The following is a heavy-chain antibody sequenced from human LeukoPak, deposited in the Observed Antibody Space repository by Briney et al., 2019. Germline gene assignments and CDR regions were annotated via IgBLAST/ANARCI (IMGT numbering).Heavy chain of an antibody. J-gene: IGHJ4*02. CDR3: ARDGGAEEGIDY. D-gene: IGHD3-16*01. Sequence: ASVKVSCEASGYTFTGYYMHWVRQAPGQGLEWMGWINPNSGGTNYAQKFQGRVTMTRDTSISTAYMELSRLRSDDTAVYYCARDGGAEEGIDYWGQGTLVTVSS. V-gene: IGHV1-2*02. CDR1: GYTFTGYY. CDR2: INPNSGGT.